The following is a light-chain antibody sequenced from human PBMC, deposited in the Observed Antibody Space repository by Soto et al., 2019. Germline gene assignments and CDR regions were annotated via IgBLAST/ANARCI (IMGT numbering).Light chain of an antibody. V-gene: IGLV2-14*01. CDR3: CSYPSSNTHVV. J-gene: IGLJ2*01. CDR2: DVS. CDR1: SSDVGDYNF. Sequence: QSVLTQPASVSGSPGQSITISCTGTSSDVGDYNFVSWYQQHPGKAPKLMIYDVSDRPSGVSNRFSGFKSGNTASLTISGLQAEDEADYYCCSYPSSNTHVVFGGGTKVTVL.